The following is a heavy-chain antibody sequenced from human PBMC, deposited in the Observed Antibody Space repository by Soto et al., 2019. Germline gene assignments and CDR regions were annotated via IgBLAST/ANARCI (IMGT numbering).Heavy chain of an antibody. CDR3: ARDPASYGDYGYFDY. V-gene: IGHV3-21*01. CDR1: GFTFSSYS. Sequence: TGGSLRLSCAASGFTFSSYSMNWVRQAPGKGLEWVSSISSSSSYIYYADSVKGRFTISRDNAKNSLYLQMNSLRAEDTAVYYCARDPASYGDYGYFDYWGQGTLVTVSS. D-gene: IGHD4-17*01. CDR2: ISSSSSYI. J-gene: IGHJ4*02.